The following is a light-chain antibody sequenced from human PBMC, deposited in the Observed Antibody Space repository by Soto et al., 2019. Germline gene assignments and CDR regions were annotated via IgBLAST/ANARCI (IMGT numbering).Light chain of an antibody. V-gene: IGKV3-11*01. CDR2: GAS. CDR3: QQRSNWTPIT. CDR1: QSVSTY. Sequence: EIVLTQSPATLSLSPGERATLSCRASQSVSTYLAWYQQKPGQAPRLLIYGASKRATGIPARFSGSGSGTDFTLTISSLEPEDFAVYYCQQRSNWTPITFGQGTRLEIK. J-gene: IGKJ5*01.